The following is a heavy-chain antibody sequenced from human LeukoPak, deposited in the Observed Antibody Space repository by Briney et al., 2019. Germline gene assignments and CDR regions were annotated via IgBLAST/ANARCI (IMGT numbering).Heavy chain of an antibody. Sequence: SETLSLTCTVSGGSISSYYWSWIRQPPGKGLEWIGYIYYSGSTNYNPSLKSRVTISVDTSKNQFSLNLSSVTAADTAVYFCARAPHFFDTSGSRYYFDYWGQGTLVTVSS. J-gene: IGHJ4*02. V-gene: IGHV4-59*12. CDR3: ARAPHFFDTSGSRYYFDY. D-gene: IGHD3-22*01. CDR1: GGSISSYY. CDR2: IYYSGST.